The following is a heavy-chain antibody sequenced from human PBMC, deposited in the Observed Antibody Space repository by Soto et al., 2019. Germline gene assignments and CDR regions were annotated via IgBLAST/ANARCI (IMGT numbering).Heavy chain of an antibody. V-gene: IGHV4-39*01. D-gene: IGHD7-27*01. CDR2: IFYSGIT. CDR1: GGSISSSNYY. Sequence: SETLSLTCTVSGGSISSSNYYWGWIRQPPGKGLEWIGSIFYSGITYHNPSLKSRVTISVDTSKNQFSLNLSSVTAADTAVYYCARPPTANLDAFDIWGRGTMVTVS. J-gene: IGHJ3*02. CDR3: ARPPTANLDAFDI.